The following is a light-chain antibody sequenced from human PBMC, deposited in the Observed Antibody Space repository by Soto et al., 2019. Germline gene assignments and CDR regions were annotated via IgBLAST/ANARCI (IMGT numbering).Light chain of an antibody. CDR1: QSVSSY. CDR2: DAS. CDR3: QQEVT. Sequence: IVLTQSPATLSLSPWERATLSCRASQSVSSYLAWYQQKPGQAPRLLIYDASNRATGIPARFSGSGSGTDFTLTISSPEPEDFAVYYCQQEVTFGQGTKVDIK. J-gene: IGKJ1*01. V-gene: IGKV3-11*01.